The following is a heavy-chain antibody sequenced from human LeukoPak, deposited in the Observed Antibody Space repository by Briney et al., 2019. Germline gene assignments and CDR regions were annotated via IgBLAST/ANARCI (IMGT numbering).Heavy chain of an antibody. V-gene: IGHV4-59*01. D-gene: IGHD1-14*01. CDR1: GVSISSYY. Sequence: SETLSLTCTVSGVSISSYYWSWIRQPPGKGLEGVGDIYYSGSTNYNPSLKSRVTTSVDPSKHQFSLKLSSVTAADTAVYYCARRLPLPFDYWGQGTLVTVSS. J-gene: IGHJ4*02. CDR2: IYYSGST. CDR3: ARRLPLPFDY.